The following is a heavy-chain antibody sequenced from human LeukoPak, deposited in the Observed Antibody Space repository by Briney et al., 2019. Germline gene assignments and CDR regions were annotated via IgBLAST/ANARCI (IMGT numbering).Heavy chain of an antibody. Sequence: SETLSLTCTVSGGSFSSSNYYWGWIRQPPGKGLEWIGTISYSGSTYYNPSLKSRVTISVDKSKNQFSLKLSSVTAADTAVYYCASSTPPGYWGQGTLVTVSS. CDR3: ASSTPPGY. D-gene: IGHD5/OR15-5a*01. CDR2: ISYSGST. J-gene: IGHJ4*02. V-gene: IGHV4-39*07. CDR1: GGSFSSSNYY.